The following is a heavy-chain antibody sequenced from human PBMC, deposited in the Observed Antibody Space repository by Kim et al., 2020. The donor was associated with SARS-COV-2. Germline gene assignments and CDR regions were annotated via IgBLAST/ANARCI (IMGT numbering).Heavy chain of an antibody. CDR2: T. CDR3: ARDRFNNWFDP. J-gene: IGHJ5*02. V-gene: IGHV3-20*01. D-gene: IGHD3-10*01. Sequence: TGYADSVKGRFTISRDNAKNSLYLQMNSLRAEDTALYHCARDRFNNWFDPWGQGTLVTVSS.